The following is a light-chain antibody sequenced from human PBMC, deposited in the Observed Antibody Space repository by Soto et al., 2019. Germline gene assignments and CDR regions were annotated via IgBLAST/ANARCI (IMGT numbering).Light chain of an antibody. CDR3: CSSAGSRTSLYV. Sequence: QSALTQPASVSGSPGQSITISCTGTSSDVGSYNLVSWYQQHPGKAPKLMIYEGSKRPSGVSNRFSGSKSGNTASLTISGLQAEDEADYYCCSSAGSRTSLYVFVTGTKVTVL. V-gene: IGLV2-23*01. CDR1: SSDVGSYNL. CDR2: EGS. J-gene: IGLJ1*01.